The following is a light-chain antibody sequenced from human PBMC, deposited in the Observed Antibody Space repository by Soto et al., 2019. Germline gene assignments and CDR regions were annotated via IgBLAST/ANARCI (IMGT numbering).Light chain of an antibody. CDR1: QGISNY. J-gene: IGKJ1*01. V-gene: IGKV1-27*01. CDR3: PNYNSALPTWT. Sequence: DIQMTQSPSSLSASVGDRVTITCRASQGISNYLAWYQQKPGKVPKLLIYAASTLQSGVPSRFSGSGSGTDFTLTISSLQPEDVATYYCPNYNSALPTWTFGQGTKVEIK. CDR2: AAS.